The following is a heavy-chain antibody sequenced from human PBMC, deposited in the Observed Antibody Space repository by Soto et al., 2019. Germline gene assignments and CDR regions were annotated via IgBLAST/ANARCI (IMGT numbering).Heavy chain of an antibody. CDR1: GGSISSGDYY. V-gene: IGHV4-30-4*01. J-gene: IGHJ3*02. CDR2: IYYSGST. Sequence: QVQLQESGPGLVKPSQTLALTCTVSGGSISSGDYYWSWIRQPPVKGLEWIGYIYYSGSTYYNPSLKSRVTISVDTSKNQFSLKLSSVTAADTAVYYCARGQVTYDAFDIWGQGTMVTVSS. CDR3: ARGQVTYDAFDI. D-gene: IGHD4-4*01.